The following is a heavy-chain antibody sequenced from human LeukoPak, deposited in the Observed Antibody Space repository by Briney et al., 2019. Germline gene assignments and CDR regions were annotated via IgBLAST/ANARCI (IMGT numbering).Heavy chain of an antibody. CDR2: IKEDGSAK. CDR3: ARDPPRDGPWDGMDV. J-gene: IGHJ6*02. D-gene: IGHD1-26*01. V-gene: IGHV3-7*01. Sequence: PGGSLRLSCAASGFTFSTYWMSWVCQAPGKGREWVATIKEDGSAKYYVDSVKGRFTISRDNAKNSLYLQMNSLRAEDTAVYYCARDPPRDGPWDGMDVWGQGTTVTVSS. CDR1: GFTFSTYW.